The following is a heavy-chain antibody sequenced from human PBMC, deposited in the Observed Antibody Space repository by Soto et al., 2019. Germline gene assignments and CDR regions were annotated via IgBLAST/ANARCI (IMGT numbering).Heavy chain of an antibody. CDR3: ARWAYSSGWYGGGYYYGMDV. V-gene: IGHV1-18*01. Sequence: QVQLVQSGAEVKKPGASVKVSCKASGYTFTSYGISWVRQAPGQGLEWMGWISAYNGNTNYAQKLQGRVTMTTDTSTSTAYMELRSLRSDDTAVYYCARWAYSSGWYGGGYYYGMDVWGQGTTVTVSS. D-gene: IGHD6-19*01. J-gene: IGHJ6*02. CDR1: GYTFTSYG. CDR2: ISAYNGNT.